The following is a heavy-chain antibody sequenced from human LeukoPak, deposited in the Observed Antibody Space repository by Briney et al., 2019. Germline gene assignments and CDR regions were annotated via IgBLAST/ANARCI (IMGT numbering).Heavy chain of an antibody. CDR3: ARDLVDTAMAAFDY. V-gene: IGHV3-48*04. Sequence: GGSLRLSCAASGFTFSSYSMNWVRQAPGKGLEWVSYISSSSSIIYYADSVKGRFTISRDNAKNSLYLQMNSLRAEDTAVYYCARDLVDTAMAAFDYWGQGTLVTVSS. J-gene: IGHJ4*02. CDR1: GFTFSSYS. D-gene: IGHD5-18*01. CDR2: ISSSSSII.